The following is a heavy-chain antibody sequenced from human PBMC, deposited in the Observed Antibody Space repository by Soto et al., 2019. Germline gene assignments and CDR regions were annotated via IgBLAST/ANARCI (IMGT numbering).Heavy chain of an antibody. Sequence: EVQLVESGGGLVKPGGSLRLSCAASGFTFSNAWMSWVRQAPGKGLEWVGRIKSKTDGGTTDYAAPVKGRFTISRDDSKNTLYLQMNSLKTEDTAVYYCTTETPYGDYVGGFDYWGQGTLVTVSS. V-gene: IGHV3-15*01. CDR3: TTETPYGDYVGGFDY. D-gene: IGHD4-17*01. J-gene: IGHJ4*02. CDR2: IKSKTDGGTT. CDR1: GFTFSNAW.